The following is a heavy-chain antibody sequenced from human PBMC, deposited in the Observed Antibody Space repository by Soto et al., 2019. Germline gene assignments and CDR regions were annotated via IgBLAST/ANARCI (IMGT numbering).Heavy chain of an antibody. CDR1: GFTFSSYA. J-gene: IGHJ4*02. CDR2: ISGSGGST. Sequence: GGSLRLSCAASGFTFSSYAMSWVRQAPGKGLDWVSGISGSGGSTYYADSVKGRFTISRDNSKNTLYLQMNSLRAEDTAVYYCAKDRDTLTGTSFDYWGQGTLVTVSS. V-gene: IGHV3-23*01. CDR3: AKDRDTLTGTSFDY. D-gene: IGHD3-9*01.